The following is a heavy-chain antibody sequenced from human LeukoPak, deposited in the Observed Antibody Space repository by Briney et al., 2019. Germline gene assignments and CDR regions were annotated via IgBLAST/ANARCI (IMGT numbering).Heavy chain of an antibody. V-gene: IGHV3-23*01. CDR2: ISGFNT. J-gene: IGHJ4*02. CDR1: GFAFSNYA. D-gene: IGHD2-8*01. Sequence: GGSLRLSCTTSGFAFSNYAMNWVRQAPGKGPEWVSGISGFNTYYADSVKGRFTIFRDNSKNVLYLQMDRLRAEDTAVYSFAKDVCTSPRCLLYFDSWGQGTLVTVSS. CDR3: AKDVCTSPRCLLYFDS.